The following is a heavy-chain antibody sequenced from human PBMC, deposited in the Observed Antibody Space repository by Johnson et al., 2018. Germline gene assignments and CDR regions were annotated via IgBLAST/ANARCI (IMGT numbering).Heavy chain of an antibody. Sequence: QVQLVESGGGVVQPGRSLRLSCAASGFTFSSYGMHWVRQAPGKGLEWVAVISYDGSNKYYADSVKGRFTISRDNSKNTLYLQMNSLRAEDAAVYYCARPFKETAMDYYDYYDRDVWGKGTTVTVSS. CDR2: ISYDGSNK. CDR1: GFTFSSYG. V-gene: IGHV3-30*03. D-gene: IGHD5-18*01. CDR3: ARPFKETAMDYYDYYDRDV. J-gene: IGHJ6*03.